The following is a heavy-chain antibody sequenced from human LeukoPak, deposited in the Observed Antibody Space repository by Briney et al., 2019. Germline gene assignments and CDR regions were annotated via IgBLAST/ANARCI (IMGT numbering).Heavy chain of an antibody. CDR3: AKMEGSDYHDSSGPPFDY. V-gene: IGHV3-23*01. Sequence: GGSLRLSCAASGFTFSSYAMSWVRQAPGKGLEWVSAISGSGGSTYYADSVKGRFTISRDNSKNTLYLQMNSLRAEDTAVYYCAKMEGSDYHDSSGPPFDYWGQGTLVTVSS. D-gene: IGHD3-22*01. CDR2: ISGSGGST. CDR1: GFTFSSYA. J-gene: IGHJ4*02.